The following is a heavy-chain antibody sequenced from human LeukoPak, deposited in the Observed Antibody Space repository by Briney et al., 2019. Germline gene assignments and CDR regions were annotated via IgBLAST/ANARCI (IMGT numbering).Heavy chain of an antibody. Sequence: ASVKVSCKASGYTFTGYYMHWVRQAPGQGLEWMGWINPNSGGTNYAQKFQGRVTMTRDTSISTAYMELSRLRSDDTAVYYCARDLGIAARGEDYWGQGTLVTVSS. V-gene: IGHV1-2*02. CDR3: ARDLGIAARGEDY. CDR1: GYTFTGYY. J-gene: IGHJ4*02. D-gene: IGHD6-6*01. CDR2: INPNSGGT.